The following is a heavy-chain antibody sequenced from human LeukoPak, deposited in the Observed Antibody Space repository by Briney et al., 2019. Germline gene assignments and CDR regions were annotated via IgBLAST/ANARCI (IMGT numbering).Heavy chain of an antibody. J-gene: IGHJ4*02. CDR3: ARLAVGSSWFHDY. CDR2: INTYNGNT. Sequence: ASVKVSXKASGYTFNTYEIAWVRQAPGQGLEWMGWINTYNGNTNYAQKVQGRVTMTTDTSTSTGYMELRNLRSDDTAVYYCARLAVGSSWFHDYWGQGTLVTVSS. V-gene: IGHV1-18*01. CDR1: GYTFNTYE. D-gene: IGHD6-13*01.